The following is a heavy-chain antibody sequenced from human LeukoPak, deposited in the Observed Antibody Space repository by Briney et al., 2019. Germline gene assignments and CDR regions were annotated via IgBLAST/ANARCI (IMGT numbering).Heavy chain of an antibody. D-gene: IGHD1-26*01. J-gene: IGHJ4*02. CDR1: GGSIRSYF. Sequence: SETLSLTCTVSGGSIRSYFWGWVRQPAGKGLEWIGRIYTTGATFYNPSLKTRLTMSIDTSKDQFSLRLTSVVAADTAVYYCARQGYTASYYFLDYWSQGTLVTVSS. CDR2: IYTTGAT. V-gene: IGHV4-4*07. CDR3: ARQGYTASYYFLDY.